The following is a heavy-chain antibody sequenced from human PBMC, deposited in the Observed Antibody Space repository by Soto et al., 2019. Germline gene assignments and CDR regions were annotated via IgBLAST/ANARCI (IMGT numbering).Heavy chain of an antibody. Sequence: VQLVQCGGEVKKPGASVNVSCKASGYTFTNYGINWGRQAPGQALEWMGWISTYNGHTNSPQKLQGRVTMTRDISTSTAYMELRSLSSDDTAVYYCARVVAARRGDTFAMDVWGQATTVTVSS. J-gene: IGHJ6*02. CDR2: ISTYNGHT. CDR3: ARVVAARRGDTFAMDV. D-gene: IGHD6-6*01. CDR1: GYTFTNYG. V-gene: IGHV1-18*01.